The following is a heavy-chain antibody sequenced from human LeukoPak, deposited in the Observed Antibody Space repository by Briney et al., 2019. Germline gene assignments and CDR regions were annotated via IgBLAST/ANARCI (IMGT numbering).Heavy chain of an antibody. CDR2: INGDGSST. CDR3: TRGASSGHYVSGDH. D-gene: IGHD3-22*01. J-gene: IGHJ4*02. Sequence: RGSLRLSCAASGFIFNNYWMHWVRQAPGKGLVWVSRINGDGSSTSYADSVKGRFTISRDNAKNTVSLQTNSLRAEDTAFYYCTRGASSGHYVSGDHWGQGALVTVSS. CDR1: GFIFNNYW. V-gene: IGHV3-74*01.